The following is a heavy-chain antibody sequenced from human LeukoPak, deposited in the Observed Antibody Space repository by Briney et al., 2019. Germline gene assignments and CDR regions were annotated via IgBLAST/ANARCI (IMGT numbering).Heavy chain of an antibody. CDR2: IYYSGST. Sequence: PSETLSLTCTVSGGSISSYYWSWIRQPPGKGLEWIGYIYYSGSTNYNPSLKSRVTISVDTSKNQFSLKLSSVTAADTAVYYCARDSGYYGSGISCYGMDVWGQGTTVTVSS. V-gene: IGHV4-59*01. CDR3: ARDSGYYGSGISCYGMDV. D-gene: IGHD3-10*01. CDR1: GGSISSYY. J-gene: IGHJ6*02.